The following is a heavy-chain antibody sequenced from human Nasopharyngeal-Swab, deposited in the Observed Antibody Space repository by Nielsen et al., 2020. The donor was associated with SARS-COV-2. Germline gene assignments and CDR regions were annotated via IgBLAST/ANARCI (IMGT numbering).Heavy chain of an antibody. V-gene: IGHV3-7*04. CDR3: ARVSSSGPFDY. CDR2: IKQDGSEN. J-gene: IGHJ4*02. D-gene: IGHD6-6*01. Sequence: GESLKISCAASGFTFSSYWMSWVRQAPGKGLEWVANIKQDGSENYYVDSVKGRFTISRDNAKNSLYLQMNSLRAEDTAVYYCARVSSSGPFDYWGQGTLVTVSS. CDR1: GFTFSSYW.